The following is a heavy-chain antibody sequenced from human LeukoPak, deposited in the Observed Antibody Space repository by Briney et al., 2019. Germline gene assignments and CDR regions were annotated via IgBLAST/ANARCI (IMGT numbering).Heavy chain of an antibody. CDR3: ASGIAADLY. CDR2: IYTSGST. D-gene: IGHD6-13*01. CDR1: GGSISSGSYY. J-gene: IGHJ4*02. V-gene: IGHV4-61*02. Sequence: SETLSLTCTVSGGSISSGSYYWSWIRQPAGKGLEWIGRIYTSGSTNYNPSPKSRVTISVDTSKNQFSLKLSSVTAADTAVYYCASGIAADLYWGQGTLVTVSS.